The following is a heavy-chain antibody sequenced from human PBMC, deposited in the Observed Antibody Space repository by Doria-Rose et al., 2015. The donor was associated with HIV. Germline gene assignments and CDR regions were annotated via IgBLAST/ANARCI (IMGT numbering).Heavy chain of an antibody. CDR3: ARIKSSRWYHKYYFDF. CDR2: IFSDDER. D-gene: IGHD6-13*01. Sequence: SGPVLVKPTETLTLTCTVSGVSLSSPGMGVSWIRQPPGKALEWLANIFSDDERSYKTSLKSRLTISRGTSKSQVFLTMTDMDPVDTATYYCARIKSSRWYHKYYFDFWGQGTLVIVSA. CDR1: GVSLSSPGMG. J-gene: IGHJ4*02. V-gene: IGHV2-26*01.